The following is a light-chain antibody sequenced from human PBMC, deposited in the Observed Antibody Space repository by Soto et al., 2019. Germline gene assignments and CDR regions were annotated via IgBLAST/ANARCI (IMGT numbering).Light chain of an antibody. Sequence: EIVMTQSPPTLSVSPGERATLSCRASQSISTNVAWFQQKPGQAPSLLIFRASIRASGVPARFSGSGSGTEFTLTIGSLQSEDFAVYFCHQYENWPKTFGQGTKVDI. CDR3: HQYENWPKT. CDR2: RAS. J-gene: IGKJ1*01. CDR1: QSISTN. V-gene: IGKV3-15*01.